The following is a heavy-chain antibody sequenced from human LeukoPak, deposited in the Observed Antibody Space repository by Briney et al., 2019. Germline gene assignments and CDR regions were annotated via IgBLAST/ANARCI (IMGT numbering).Heavy chain of an antibody. D-gene: IGHD2-15*01. CDR3: ARDHCSPGTCLGGH. CDR2: IIPSLDVA. V-gene: IGHV1-69*04. CDR1: GYTFTSYG. J-gene: IGHJ4*02. Sequence: SVKVSCKASGYTFTSYGISWVRQAPGQGLEWIGRIIPSLDVANYAQKFQGRVTLSVDRDTATTYMEVTSLRSEDTAIYYCARDHCSPGTCLGGHWGQGTLVTVSS.